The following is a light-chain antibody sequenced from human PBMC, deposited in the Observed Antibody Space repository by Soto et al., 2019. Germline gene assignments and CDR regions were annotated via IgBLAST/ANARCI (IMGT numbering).Light chain of an antibody. V-gene: IGLV4-69*01. CDR3: QTWGTGILV. Sequence: QPVLTQSPSASASLGASVKLTCTLSSGHSSYAIAWHQQQPEKGPRYLMKLNSDGSHSKGDGIPDRFSGSSSGAERYPTISSLQSEDEADYSCQTWGTGILVFGGGTKLTVL. J-gene: IGLJ3*02. CDR1: SGHSSYA. CDR2: LNSDGSH.